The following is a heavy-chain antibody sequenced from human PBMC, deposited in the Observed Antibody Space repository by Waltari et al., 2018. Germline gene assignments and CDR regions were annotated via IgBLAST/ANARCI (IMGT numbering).Heavy chain of an antibody. CDR2: VSYDGRKE. CDR1: EFTFSNYG. Sequence: QARLVESGGGVVQPGQTLRISCVGSEFTFSNYGLYWGRQAPGKGLEWVAVVSYDGRKEYYADSLKGRFTISRDNSKSTLYLEMNGLTVEDTATYYCAKSHLLYFDWWGGMDVWGQGTTVTVSS. D-gene: IGHD3-9*01. J-gene: IGHJ6*02. CDR3: AKSHLLYFDWWGGMDV. V-gene: IGHV3-30*18.